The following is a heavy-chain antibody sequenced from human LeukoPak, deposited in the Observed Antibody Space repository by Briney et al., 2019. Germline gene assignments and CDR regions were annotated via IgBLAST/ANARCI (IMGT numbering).Heavy chain of an antibody. CDR2: ISTSGDRT. Sequence: GGSLRLSCAASGFTFSSYAMSWVRQAPGKGLEWVSIISTSGDRTYYADSVKGRFNISRDNSKNTLYLQMNSLRAEDTAVYYCAKHPRRAWGSPTEYYFDYWGQGTLVTVPS. V-gene: IGHV3-23*01. CDR1: GFTFSSYA. CDR3: AKHPRRAWGSPTEYYFDY. D-gene: IGHD7-27*01. J-gene: IGHJ4*02.